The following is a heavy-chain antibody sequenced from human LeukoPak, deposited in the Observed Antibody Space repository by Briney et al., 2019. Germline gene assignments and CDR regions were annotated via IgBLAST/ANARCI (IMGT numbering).Heavy chain of an antibody. V-gene: IGHV1-46*01. CDR1: GYTFTGYY. J-gene: IGHJ4*02. CDR2: INPSGGST. Sequence: ASVKVSCKASGYTFTGYYMHWVRQAPGQGLEWMGLINPSGGSTSYAQKFQGRVTMTRDTSTSTVYMELSSLRSEDTAVYYCARDGYYYGSGSYPLDYWGQGTLVTVSS. D-gene: IGHD3-10*01. CDR3: ARDGYYYGSGSYPLDY.